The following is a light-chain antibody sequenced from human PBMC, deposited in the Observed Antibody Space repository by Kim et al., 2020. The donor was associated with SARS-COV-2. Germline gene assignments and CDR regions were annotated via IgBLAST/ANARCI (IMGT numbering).Light chain of an antibody. CDR2: EVS. CDR1: SSDVGGYNY. Sequence: GQSVTISCTGTSSDVGGYNYVSWDQQHPGKAPKLMIYEVSKRPSGVPDRFSGSKSGNTASLTVSGLQAEDEADYYCSSYAGSNNLIFGTGTKVTVL. CDR3: SSYAGSNNLI. J-gene: IGLJ1*01. V-gene: IGLV2-8*01.